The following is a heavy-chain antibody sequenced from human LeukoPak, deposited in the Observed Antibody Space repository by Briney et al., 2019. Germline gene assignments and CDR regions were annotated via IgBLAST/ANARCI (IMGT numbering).Heavy chain of an antibody. V-gene: IGHV3-23*01. CDR2: ISGSGGST. CDR3: ARGSRVLRFLEWLLSAFDI. J-gene: IGHJ3*02. Sequence: GGSLRLSCAASGFTFSSYAMSWVRQAPGKGLEWVSAISGSGGSTYYADSVKGRFTTSRDNAKNSLYLQMNSLRAEDTAVYYCARGSRVLRFLEWLLSAFDIWGQGTMVTVSS. CDR1: GFTFSSYA. D-gene: IGHD3-3*01.